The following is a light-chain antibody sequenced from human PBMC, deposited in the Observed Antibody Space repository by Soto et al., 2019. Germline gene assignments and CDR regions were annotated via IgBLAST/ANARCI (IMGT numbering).Light chain of an antibody. CDR2: GAS. CDR1: QDLSSF. Sequence: DIQLTQSPSFLSASVGDRVTITCRASQDLSSFLAWYQQKAGKAPNLLISGASTLQSGVPSRFSGSGSGTEFTLTISSLQTEDFATYYCQQLNSYPHFGQGTRL. CDR3: QQLNSYPH. V-gene: IGKV1-9*01. J-gene: IGKJ5*01.